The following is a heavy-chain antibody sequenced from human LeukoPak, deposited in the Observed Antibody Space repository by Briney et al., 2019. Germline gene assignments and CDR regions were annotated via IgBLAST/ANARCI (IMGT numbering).Heavy chain of an antibody. CDR1: GYSFTSYW. Sequence: GESLKISCKGSGYSFTSYWIGWVRQMPGKGLEWMGIIYPGDSDTRYSPSFQGQVTISADKSISTAYLQWSSLKAPGTAMYYCARRVPDWTHYYFDYWGQGTLVTVSS. CDR2: IYPGDSDT. CDR3: ARRVPDWTHYYFDY. D-gene: IGHD1-1*01. V-gene: IGHV5-51*01. J-gene: IGHJ4*02.